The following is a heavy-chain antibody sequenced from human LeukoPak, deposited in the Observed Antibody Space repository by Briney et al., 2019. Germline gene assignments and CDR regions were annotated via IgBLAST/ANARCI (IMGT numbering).Heavy chain of an antibody. CDR1: GGTFSSYA. CDR3: ARGLGIADNFDY. D-gene: IGHD6-13*01. J-gene: IGHJ4*02. V-gene: IGHV1-69*05. CDR2: IIPIFGTA. Sequence: ASVKVSCKASGGTFSSYAISWVRQAPGQGLEWMGGIIPIFGTANYAQKFHGRVTITTDESTSTAYMELSSLRSEDTAVYYCARGLGIADNFDYWGQGALVTVSS.